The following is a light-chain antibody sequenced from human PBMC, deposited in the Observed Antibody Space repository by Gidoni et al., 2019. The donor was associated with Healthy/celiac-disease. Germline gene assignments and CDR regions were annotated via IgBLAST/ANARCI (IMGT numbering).Light chain of an antibody. CDR2: DVS. CDR1: SSDVGGYNY. CDR3: SSYTSSSTYV. V-gene: IGLV2-14*03. Sequence: QPALPQPAPVSGSPGQSITISCTGTSSDVGGYNYVSWYQQHPGKAPKLMIYDVSNRPSGVSNRFSGSKSGNTASLTISGLQAEDEADYYCSSYTSSSTYVFGTGTKVTVL. J-gene: IGLJ1*01.